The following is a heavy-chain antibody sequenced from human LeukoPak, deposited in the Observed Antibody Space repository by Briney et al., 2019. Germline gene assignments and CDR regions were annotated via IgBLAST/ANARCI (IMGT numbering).Heavy chain of an antibody. CDR2: IYSGNNT. V-gene: IGHV3-66*02. CDR3: AKSGDFGVDYYYYYGLDV. J-gene: IGHJ6*02. Sequence: GGSLRLSCAASGFTVSIPYMNWVRQAPGKGLEWVSVIYSGNNTYCADSVKGRFTIFRDKSKNTLYLQMNSLRPEDTAVYYCAKSGDFGVDYYYYYGLDVWGHGTTVTVTS. D-gene: IGHD3-3*01. CDR1: GFTVSIPY.